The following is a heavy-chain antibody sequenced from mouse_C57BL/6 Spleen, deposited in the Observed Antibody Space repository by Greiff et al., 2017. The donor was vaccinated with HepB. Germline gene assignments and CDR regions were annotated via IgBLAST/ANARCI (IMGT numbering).Heavy chain of an antibody. CDR3: ASMVTTPYAMDY. J-gene: IGHJ4*01. CDR2: IWSDGST. V-gene: IGHV2-6*03. D-gene: IGHD2-2*01. CDR1: GFSLTSYG. Sequence: QVHVKQSGPGLVAPSQSLSITCTVSGFSLTSYGVHWVRQPPGKGLEWLVVIWSDGSTTYNSALKSRLSISKDNSKSQVFLKMNSLQTDDTAMYYCASMVTTPYAMDYWGQGTSVTVSS.